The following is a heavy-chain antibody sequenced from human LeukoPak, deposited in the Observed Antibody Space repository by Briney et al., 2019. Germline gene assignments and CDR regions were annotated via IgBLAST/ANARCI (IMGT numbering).Heavy chain of an antibody. J-gene: IGHJ6*02. CDR3: SILWPGEFYYGMDV. D-gene: IGHD2-21*01. CDR2: IDPSDSYT. Sequence: GESLRISCKGSGYSFTSYWISWVRQMPGEGLEWMGRIDPSDSYTNYSPSFQGHVTISADKSISTAYLQGSSLKASDTAMYYCSILWPGEFYYGMDVWGQGTTVTVSS. CDR1: GYSFTSYW. V-gene: IGHV5-10-1*01.